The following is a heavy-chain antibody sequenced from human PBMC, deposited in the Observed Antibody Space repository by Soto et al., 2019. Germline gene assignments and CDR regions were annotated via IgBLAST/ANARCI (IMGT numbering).Heavy chain of an antibody. Sequence: GGSLRLSCAASGFTFDDYTMHWVRQAPGKGLEWVSLISWDGGSTYYADSVKGRFTISRDNSKNSLYLQMNSLRTEDTALYYCARSKLWPYFDYWGQGTLVTVSS. D-gene: IGHD5-18*01. V-gene: IGHV3-43*01. CDR1: GFTFDDYT. CDR3: ARSKLWPYFDY. CDR2: ISWDGGST. J-gene: IGHJ4*02.